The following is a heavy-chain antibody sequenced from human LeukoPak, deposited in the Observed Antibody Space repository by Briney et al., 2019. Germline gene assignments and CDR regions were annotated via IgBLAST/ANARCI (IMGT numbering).Heavy chain of an antibody. D-gene: IGHD3-22*01. CDR1: GFTFSSYW. J-gene: IGHJ4*02. CDR2: IKQGGSEK. V-gene: IGHV3-7*05. Sequence: GVSLRLSCAASGFTFSSYWMSWVLQAPGKGLEWVANIKQGGSEKYYVDSVKGRFTISRDDAKNSLYLQMNSLRAEDTAVYYCARQYYYDSSGYPLDYWGQGTLVAVSS. CDR3: ARQYYYDSSGYPLDY.